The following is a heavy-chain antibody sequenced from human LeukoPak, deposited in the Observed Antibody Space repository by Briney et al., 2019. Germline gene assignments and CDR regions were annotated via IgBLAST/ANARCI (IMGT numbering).Heavy chain of an antibody. J-gene: IGHJ4*02. CDR3: ARDPGAVTLEH. D-gene: IGHD2-15*01. Sequence: ASVKVSCKASGYTFTSYGISWVRQAPGQGPKWMGYISAYNGNTNYAQKVQGRVTLTTDTSTSTAYMELRSLRSDDTAVYYCARDPGAVTLEHWGQGTLVTVSS. CDR2: ISAYNGNT. V-gene: IGHV1-18*01. CDR1: GYTFTSYG.